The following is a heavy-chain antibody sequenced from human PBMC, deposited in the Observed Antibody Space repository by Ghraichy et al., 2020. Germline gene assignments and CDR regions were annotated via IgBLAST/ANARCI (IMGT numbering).Heavy chain of an antibody. J-gene: IGHJ4*02. D-gene: IGHD3-22*01. Sequence: GGSLRLSCAASGFTFSSYAMSWVRQAPGKGLEWVSAISGSGGSTYYADSVKGRFTISRDNSKNTLFLQMNSLRAEDTAVYYCAKRRTAIYDSSAYYSLNDWGQGTLVTVSS. CDR1: GFTFSSYA. V-gene: IGHV3-23*01. CDR2: ISGSGGST. CDR3: AKRRTAIYDSSAYYSLND.